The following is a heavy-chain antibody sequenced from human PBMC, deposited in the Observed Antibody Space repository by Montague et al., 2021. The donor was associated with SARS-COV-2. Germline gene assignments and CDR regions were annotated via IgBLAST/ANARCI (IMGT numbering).Heavy chain of an antibody. Sequence: CAISGDSVARNGSGWKGYRQEPSRRLEWLGRTLYRSERNYHYADSVKSRITIDPDTSKNQVSLQLRSVTPEDTAVYFCARVRHLGRGMDVWGQGTTVTVSS. V-gene: IGHV6-1*01. CDR1: GDSVARNGSG. CDR2: TLYRSERNY. CDR3: ARVRHLGRGMDV. J-gene: IGHJ6*02. D-gene: IGHD7-27*01.